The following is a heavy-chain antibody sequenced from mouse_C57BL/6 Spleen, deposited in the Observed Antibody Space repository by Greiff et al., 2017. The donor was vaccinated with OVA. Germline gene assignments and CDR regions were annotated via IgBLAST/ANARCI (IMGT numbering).Heavy chain of an antibody. CDR2: INPGSGGT. V-gene: IGHV1-54*01. CDR1: GYAFTNYL. J-gene: IGHJ1*03. Sequence: QVQLKQSGAELVRPGTSVKVSCKASGYAFTNYLIEWVKQRPGQGLEWIGVINPGSGGTNYNEKFKGKGTLTADKSSSTAYMQLSSLTSEDSAVYFCARWETMDYGGYFDVWGTGTTVTVSS. CDR3: ARWETMDYGGYFDV. D-gene: IGHD1-1*02.